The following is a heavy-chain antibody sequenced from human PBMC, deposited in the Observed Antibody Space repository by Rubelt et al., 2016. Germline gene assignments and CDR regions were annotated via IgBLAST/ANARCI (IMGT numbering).Heavy chain of an antibody. V-gene: IGHV3-23*01. D-gene: IGHD3-22*01. CDR3: AKARGYHYYDTNGYYSDY. CDR1: GFTFSTYG. J-gene: IGHJ4*02. Sequence: PGGSLRLSCAASGFTFSTYGMTWVRQAPGKGLEWVSAISGSGGSTYYADSVKGRFTISRDNSKNTLYLQLNSLRAEDTALYYCAKARGYHYYDTNGYYSDYWGQGTLVTVSS. CDR2: ISGSGGST.